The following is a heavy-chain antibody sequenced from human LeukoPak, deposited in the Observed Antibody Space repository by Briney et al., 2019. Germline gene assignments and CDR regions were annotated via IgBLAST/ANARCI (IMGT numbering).Heavy chain of an antibody. CDR3: AKVKTSGGANCYALDY. CDR1: GFTFSSYA. D-gene: IGHD2-2*01. J-gene: IGHJ4*02. CDR2: ISGSDGST. V-gene: IGHV3-23*01. Sequence: PGGSLRLSCAASGFTFSSYAMTWVRQAPDKGLEWVSAISGSDGSTYYADSVKGRFAISRDDSQNTLYLQMNSLSAEDTAVYYCAKVKTSGGANCYALDYWGQGTLVTVSS.